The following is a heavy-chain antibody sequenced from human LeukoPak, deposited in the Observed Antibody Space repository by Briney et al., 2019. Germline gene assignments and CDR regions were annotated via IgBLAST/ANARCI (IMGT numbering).Heavy chain of an antibody. D-gene: IGHD3-10*01. CDR2: TYYRSKWYN. Sequence: SQTLSLTCAISGDSVSSNSAAWNWIRQSPSRGLEWLGRTYYRSKWYNDYAVSVKSRITINPDTSKNQFSLQLNSVTPEDTAVYYCARDPLPMVRGVIPITVLRYFDYWGQGTLVTVSS. J-gene: IGHJ4*02. V-gene: IGHV6-1*01. CDR3: ARDPLPMVRGVIPITVLRYFDY. CDR1: GDSVSSNSAA.